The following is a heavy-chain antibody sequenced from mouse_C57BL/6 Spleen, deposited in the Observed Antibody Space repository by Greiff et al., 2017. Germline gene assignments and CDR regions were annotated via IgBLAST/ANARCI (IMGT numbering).Heavy chain of an antibody. V-gene: IGHV1-26*01. CDR2: INPNNGGT. CDR1: GYTFTDYY. Sequence: EVQLQQSGPELVKPGASVKISCKASGYTFTDYYMNWVKQSHGKSLEWIGEINPNNGGTSYNQKFKGKATLTVDKSSSTAYMELSSLTSEDSAVYYCARGDYYGSSFDYWGQGTTLTVSS. D-gene: IGHD1-1*01. J-gene: IGHJ2*01. CDR3: ARGDYYGSSFDY.